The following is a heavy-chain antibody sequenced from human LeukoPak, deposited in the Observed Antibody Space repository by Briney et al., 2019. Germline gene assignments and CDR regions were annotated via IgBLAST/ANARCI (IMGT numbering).Heavy chain of an antibody. CDR3: ARRCGSSSRRGPIDY. J-gene: IGHJ4*02. CDR1: GFTFSDYW. D-gene: IGHD6-6*01. Sequence: GGPLRLSCTASGFTFSDYWMTWVRQAPGKGPEWVANIKQDGSQRYYVDSVRGRFTISRDNAKNSLFLQMNGLRAENTAVYYCARRCGSSSRRGPIDYGGQGTLVTVSS. V-gene: IGHV3-7*01. CDR2: IKQDGSQR.